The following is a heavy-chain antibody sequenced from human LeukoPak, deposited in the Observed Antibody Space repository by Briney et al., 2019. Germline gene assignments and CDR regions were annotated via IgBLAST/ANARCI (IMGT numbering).Heavy chain of an antibody. J-gene: IGHJ4*02. V-gene: IGHV4-39*07. D-gene: IGHD2-21*01. CDR1: GASISSSTYY. CDR2: IYSSGLT. Sequence: SETLSLTCTVSGASISSSTYYRAWIRQPPGKSLEWIGSIYSSGLTYYHPSLKSRLTIWSDTSNNQFSLKLSSVTAADTAVYYCARGLVGLDYWGQGTLVTVSS. CDR3: ARGLVGLDY.